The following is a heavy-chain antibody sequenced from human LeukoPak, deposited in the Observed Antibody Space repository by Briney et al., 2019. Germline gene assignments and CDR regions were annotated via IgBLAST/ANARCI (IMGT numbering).Heavy chain of an antibody. CDR3: ARVPSGSYGLYYFDY. CDR2: ISSSGSTI. D-gene: IGHD3-10*01. CDR1: GFTFSSYE. J-gene: IGHJ4*02. Sequence: GGSLRLSCAASGFTFSSYEMNWVRQAPGKGLEWVSYISSSGSTIYYADSVKGRFTISRDNAKNSLYLQMNSLRAEETAVYYCARVPSGSYGLYYFDYWGQGTLVTVSS. V-gene: IGHV3-48*03.